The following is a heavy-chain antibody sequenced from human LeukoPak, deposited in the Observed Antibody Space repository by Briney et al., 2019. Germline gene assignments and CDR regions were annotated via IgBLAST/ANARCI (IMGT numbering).Heavy chain of an antibody. J-gene: IGHJ3*02. CDR1: GYTFTDYY. CDR2: IIPIFGTP. Sequence: SVKVSCKASGYTFTDYYMHWVRQAPGQGLEWMGGIIPIFGTPIYAQKFLGRVSITADESTSTAYMELSSLRSEDTAVYYCAKPRATYDAFDIWGQGTMVTVSS. V-gene: IGHV1-69*13. CDR3: AKPRATYDAFDI. D-gene: IGHD5-24*01.